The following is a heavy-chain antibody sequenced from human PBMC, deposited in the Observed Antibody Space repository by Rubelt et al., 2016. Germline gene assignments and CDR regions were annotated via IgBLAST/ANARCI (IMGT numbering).Heavy chain of an antibody. D-gene: IGHD1-1*01. CDR2: INPNSGGT. J-gene: IGHJ5*02. Sequence: QVQLVQSGSEVKKPGASVKVSCKASGYTFTGYYMHWVRQAPGQGLEWMGRINPNSGGTNYAQKFQGRAPMTRDTSIRPAYMVLSRLRSDDTAVYYCARGVGTAFDPWGQGTLVTVSS. CDR1: GYTFTGYY. V-gene: IGHV1-2*06. CDR3: ARGVGTAFDP.